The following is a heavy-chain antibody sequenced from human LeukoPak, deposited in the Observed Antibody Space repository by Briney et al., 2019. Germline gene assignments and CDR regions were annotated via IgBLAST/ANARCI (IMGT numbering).Heavy chain of an antibody. CDR1: GFTFSTFE. CDR2: IDASGTTI. V-gene: IGHV3-48*03. Sequence: GGSLRLSCAASGFTFSTFEMNWVRQAPGKGLEWLSYIDASGTTIYYADSVKGRFTMSRDNAKNSLYLQMNTLRADDTAVYYCARGRGSIYYESDYWGQGTLVTVPS. J-gene: IGHJ4*02. CDR3: ARGRGSIYYESDY. D-gene: IGHD1-26*01.